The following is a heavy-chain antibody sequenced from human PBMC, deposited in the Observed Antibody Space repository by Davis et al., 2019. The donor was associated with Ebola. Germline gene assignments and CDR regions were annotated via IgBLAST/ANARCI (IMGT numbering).Heavy chain of an antibody. CDR2: IYYSGST. D-gene: IGHD5-18*01. CDR1: GGSISSYY. V-gene: IGHV4-59*08. CDR3: ATGGGYSYGHDAFDI. J-gene: IGHJ3*02. Sequence: PSETLSLTCTVSGGSISSYYWSWIRQPPGKGLEWIGYIYYSGSTNYNPSLKSRVTISVDTSKNQFSLKLSSVTAADTAVYYCATGGGYSYGHDAFDIWGLGTMVTVSS.